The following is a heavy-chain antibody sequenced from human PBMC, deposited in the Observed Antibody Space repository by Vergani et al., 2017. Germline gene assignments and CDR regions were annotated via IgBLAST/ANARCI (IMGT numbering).Heavy chain of an antibody. CDR2: INPSGGST. CDR1: GYTFTSYY. Sequence: QVQLVQSGAEVKKPGASVKVSCKASGYTFTSYYMHWVRQAPGQGLEWMGIINPSGGSTSYAQKFQGRVTMTRDTSKNQFSLKLSSVTAADTAVYYCARGVEPYYYGSGSSNWFDPWGQGTLVTVSS. V-gene: IGHV1-46*01. CDR3: ARGVEPYYYGSGSSNWFDP. D-gene: IGHD3-10*01. J-gene: IGHJ5*02.